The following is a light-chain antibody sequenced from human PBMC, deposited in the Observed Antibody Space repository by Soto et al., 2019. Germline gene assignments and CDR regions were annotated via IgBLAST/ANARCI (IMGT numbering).Light chain of an antibody. V-gene: IGKV1-9*01. CDR2: AAS. CDR3: QQLNSYPL. J-gene: IGKJ4*01. Sequence: DIHLTQSPSFLSAPVGDRVTITCRASQGISSYLAWYQQKPGKAPELLIYAASTLQTGVPSRFSGSGSGTEFTITISSLQPEDSATYYCQQLNSYPLFGGGTKVDIK. CDR1: QGISSY.